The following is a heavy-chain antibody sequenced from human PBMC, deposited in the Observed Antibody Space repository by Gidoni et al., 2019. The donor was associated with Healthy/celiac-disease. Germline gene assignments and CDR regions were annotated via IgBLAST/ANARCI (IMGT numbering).Heavy chain of an antibody. D-gene: IGHD3-22*01. CDR3: ARDGSGYYDSSGYTDY. V-gene: IGHV3-74*01. CDR1: GLPFSSTW. J-gene: IGHJ4*02. Sequence: EVQLVESGGGLVQPGGALRLSFAPPGLPFSSTWRNCVRQAPGQGLVWVSLINSDGSSTSYAYSVKGRFTISRDNAKNTLYLQMNSLRAEDTAVYYCARDGSGYYDSSGYTDYWGQGTLVTVSS. CDR2: INSDGSST.